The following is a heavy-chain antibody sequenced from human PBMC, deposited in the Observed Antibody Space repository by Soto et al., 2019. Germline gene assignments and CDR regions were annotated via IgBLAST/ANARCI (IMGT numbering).Heavy chain of an antibody. CDR2: ISAYNGNT. Sequence: ASVKVSCKASGYTFTSYGISWVRRAPGQGLEWMGWISAYNGNTNYAQKLQGRVTMTTDTSTSTAYMELRSLRSDDTAVYYCEIIGLSMITFGGVIAPLDPWGQGTLVTVSS. J-gene: IGHJ5*02. D-gene: IGHD3-16*02. CDR1: GYTFTSYG. V-gene: IGHV1-18*01. CDR3: EIIGLSMITFGGVIAPLDP.